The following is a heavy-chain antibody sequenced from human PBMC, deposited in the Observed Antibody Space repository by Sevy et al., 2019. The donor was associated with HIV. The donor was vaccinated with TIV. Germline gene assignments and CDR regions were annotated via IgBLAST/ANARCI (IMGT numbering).Heavy chain of an antibody. J-gene: IGHJ4*02. CDR2: FDPEDGET. CDR1: GYTLTKLG. CDR3: ATTKDYYESSGSPFDY. V-gene: IGHV1-24*01. Sequence: ASVKVSCKVSGYTLTKLGMHWVRQAPGKGLEWMGRFDPEDGETIYAQKFQGRLTMTEDTSTDTAYMDLISLRSEDMAVYFCATTKDYYESSGSPFDYWGQGTVVTVSS. D-gene: IGHD3-22*01.